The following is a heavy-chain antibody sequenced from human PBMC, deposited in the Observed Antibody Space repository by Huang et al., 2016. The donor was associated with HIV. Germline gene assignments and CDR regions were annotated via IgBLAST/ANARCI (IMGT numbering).Heavy chain of an antibody. CDR3: AREALRPGAGIKGYFDY. Sequence: QVQLQESGPGLVKPSQTLSLTCTVSGGSINSVTYYWSWLRQPAGKGLEWIGHIDTSGSTNHNPSLKSRVTISVDKSKNQFALKVSSVTAADTAVYYCAREALRPGAGIKGYFDYWGPGTRVTVSS. CDR1: GGSINSVTYY. CDR2: IDTSGST. V-gene: IGHV4-61*09. J-gene: IGHJ4*02. D-gene: IGHD6-19*01.